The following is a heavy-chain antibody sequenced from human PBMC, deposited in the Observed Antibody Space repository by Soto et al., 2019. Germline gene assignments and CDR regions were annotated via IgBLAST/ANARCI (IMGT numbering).Heavy chain of an antibody. CDR1: GGSFSGYY. Sequence: SETLSLTCAVYGGSFSGYYWSWIRQPPGKGLEWIGEINHSGSTNYNPSLKSRVTISVDTSKNQFSLKLSSVTAADTAVYYCARVKHGDYVDYWGQGALVTVSS. D-gene: IGHD4-17*01. CDR2: INHSGST. CDR3: ARVKHGDYVDY. V-gene: IGHV4-34*01. J-gene: IGHJ4*02.